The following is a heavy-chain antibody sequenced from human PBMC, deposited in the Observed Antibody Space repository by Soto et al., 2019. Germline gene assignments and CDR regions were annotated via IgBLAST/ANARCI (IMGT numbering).Heavy chain of an antibody. J-gene: IGHJ6*02. Sequence: EVQLVESGGGLVQPGGSLRISCAASGLTVSTNYMSWVRQAPGKGLEWVSIIYYGGTTYYADSVKGRFTISGDDSKTTLYLQMHSLSAEDTAVYYCARDYDTSRGDWAYYGIDVWGQGTTVTVSS. CDR1: GLTVSTNY. D-gene: IGHD3-9*01. CDR3: ARDYDTSRGDWAYYGIDV. V-gene: IGHV3-66*01. CDR2: IYYGGTT.